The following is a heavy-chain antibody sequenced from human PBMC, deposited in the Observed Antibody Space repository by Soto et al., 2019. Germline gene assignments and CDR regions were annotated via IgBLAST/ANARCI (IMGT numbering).Heavy chain of an antibody. J-gene: IGHJ4*02. CDR2: ISSSGTTI. CDR3: ARDEGSAWYFDD. D-gene: IGHD6-19*01. V-gene: IGHV3-48*03. CDR1: AFAFSSSE. Sequence: TGGSLRLSCTDSAFAFSSSEMNWVRQAPGKGLEWLSYISSSGTTIYYADSVKGRFIISRDNAKKSLYLQMNSLRVEDTAVYYCARDEGSAWYFDDWGQGTLVTVSS.